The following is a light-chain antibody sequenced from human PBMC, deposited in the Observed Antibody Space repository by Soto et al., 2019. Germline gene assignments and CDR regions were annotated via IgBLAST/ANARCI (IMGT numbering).Light chain of an antibody. V-gene: IGKV1-9*01. CDR3: QQLHSYPRT. J-gene: IGKJ4*01. CDR2: SAS. CDR1: QGIYIY. Sequence: DVQLTQSPSLLSASVGDTVTITCRASQGIYIYLGWYQQKPGKAPKLLIYSASTLESGVPSRFSGSGSGTEYTLTISNLQPEDFVTYYCQQLHSYPRTFGGGTKVEIK.